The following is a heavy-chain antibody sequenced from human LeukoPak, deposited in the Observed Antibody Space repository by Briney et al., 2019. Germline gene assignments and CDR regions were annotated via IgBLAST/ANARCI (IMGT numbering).Heavy chain of an antibody. V-gene: IGHV1-18*01. Sequence: ASVKVSCKASGYTFTNYGISWVRQARGQGLEWMGWISAYNGITNYAQKFQGRVTMTTDTSTSTAYMELRSMTSDDSAVYYCARDRSSSSYWGQGTLVTVSS. CDR1: GYTFTNYG. CDR2: ISAYNGIT. CDR3: ARDRSSSSY. J-gene: IGHJ4*02. D-gene: IGHD6-6*01.